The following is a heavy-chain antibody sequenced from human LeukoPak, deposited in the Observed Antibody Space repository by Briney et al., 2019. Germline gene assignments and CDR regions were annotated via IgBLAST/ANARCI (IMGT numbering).Heavy chain of an antibody. Sequence: PSETLSLTCAVSGYSISSGYYWGWLRQPPGKGLEWIGSIHHSGSTYYNPSLTSPITIAGDTSKNQFCLKVSSVTAADTAVYYCARQGGGRITIFGVVIPFDYWGQGTLVTVSS. D-gene: IGHD3-3*01. CDR1: GYSISSGYY. CDR2: IHHSGST. J-gene: IGHJ4*02. CDR3: ARQGGGRITIFGVVIPFDY. V-gene: IGHV4-38-2*01.